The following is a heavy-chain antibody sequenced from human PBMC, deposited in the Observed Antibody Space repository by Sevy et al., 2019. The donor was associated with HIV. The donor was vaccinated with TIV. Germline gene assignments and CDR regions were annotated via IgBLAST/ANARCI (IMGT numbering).Heavy chain of an antibody. J-gene: IGHJ3*01. D-gene: IGHD6-13*01. V-gene: IGHV3-13*01. CDR3: ARETAADAFDV. Sequence: GGSLRLSCAATAFTFSSYDMHWVRQVAGKGLEWVSSIGLSGDTYFAGSVKGRFTISRDNVKNYLYLQMSSLRAGDTAVYYCARETAADAFDVWGQGTLVTVSS. CDR1: AFTFSSYD. CDR2: IGLSGDT.